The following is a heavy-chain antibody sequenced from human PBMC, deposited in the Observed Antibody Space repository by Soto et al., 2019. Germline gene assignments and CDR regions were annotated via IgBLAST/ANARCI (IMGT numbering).Heavy chain of an antibody. CDR1: GYSFTNYW. V-gene: IGHV5-51*01. CDR2: IYPCDSDT. Sequence: GESLKISCKGFGYSFTNYWIGWVRQMPGKGLDWMGVIYPCDSDTRYSPSFQGQVTISAXXXIXXXYXQXNXLKASDTAMYYCARRGDGYSFDYWGQGTLVTVSS. CDR3: ARRGDGYSFDY. D-gene: IGHD5-12*01. J-gene: IGHJ4*02.